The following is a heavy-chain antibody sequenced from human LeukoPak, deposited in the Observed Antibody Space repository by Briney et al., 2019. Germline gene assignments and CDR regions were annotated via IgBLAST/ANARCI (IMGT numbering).Heavy chain of an antibody. CDR2: MNPSSGNT. D-gene: IGHD3-22*01. Sequence: GASVKVSCKASGYTFTSYDINWVRQATGQGPEWMGWMNPSSGNTGYAQRFQGRVTMTRDTSISTAYLELSSLRAEDTAVYYCAKGTYNYDSSVYFGYWGQGTLVTVSS. CDR3: AKGTYNYDSSVYFGY. CDR1: GYTFTSYD. V-gene: IGHV1-8*01. J-gene: IGHJ4*02.